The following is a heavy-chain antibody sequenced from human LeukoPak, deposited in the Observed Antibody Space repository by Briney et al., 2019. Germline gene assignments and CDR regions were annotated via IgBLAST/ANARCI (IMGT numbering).Heavy chain of an antibody. Sequence: PGGSLRLSSAASGFTFSSYAMSWVRQAPGKGLEWVSAISGSGGSTYYADSVKGRFTVFRDNSNDTLYLHINILRAEDTALYYCAKDFLSRGFSYGRTDVFDIWGQGTMVTVSS. CDR3: AKDFLSRGFSYGRTDVFDI. CDR1: GFTFSSYA. J-gene: IGHJ3*02. D-gene: IGHD5-18*01. V-gene: IGHV3-23*01. CDR2: ISGSGGST.